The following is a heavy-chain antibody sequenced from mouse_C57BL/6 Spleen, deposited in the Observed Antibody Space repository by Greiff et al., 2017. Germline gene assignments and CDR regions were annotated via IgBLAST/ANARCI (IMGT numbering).Heavy chain of an antibody. D-gene: IGHD1-1*01. CDR3: ARDTTVVAHYYAMDY. Sequence: QVQLQQPGAELVKPGASVKLSCKASGYTFTSYWMHWVKQRPGQGLEWIGMIHPNSGSTNDNEKFKSKATLTVDKSSSTAYMQLSSLTSEDSAVYYCARDTTVVAHYYAMDYWGQGTSVTVSS. J-gene: IGHJ4*01. CDR2: IHPNSGST. V-gene: IGHV1-64*01. CDR1: GYTFTSYW.